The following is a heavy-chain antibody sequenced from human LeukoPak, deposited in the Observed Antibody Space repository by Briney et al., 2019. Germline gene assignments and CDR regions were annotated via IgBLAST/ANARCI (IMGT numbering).Heavy chain of an antibody. D-gene: IGHD4-11*01. J-gene: IGHJ3*02. CDR1: GYTLTRYG. V-gene: IGHV1-18*01. CDR3: ASPQVTTVTPYAFDI. Sequence: GASVNVSCKASGYTLTRYGISWVRQAPGQGREGVGWISAYNGKTNYAQKLQGRFTMTTDTSTSTAYMELRSLRSDDPAVYYCASPQVTTVTPYAFDIWGQATMLTVSS. CDR2: ISAYNGKT.